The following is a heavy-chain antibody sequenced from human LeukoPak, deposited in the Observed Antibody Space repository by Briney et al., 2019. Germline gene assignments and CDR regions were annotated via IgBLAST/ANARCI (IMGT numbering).Heavy chain of an antibody. Sequence: PGGSLRLSCAASGFTFSDYGMHWVRQAPGKGLEWVAVISYDGNSEYYADSVKGRFSISRDNSKDTLYLQMNSLRPEDTAVYYWEKRQSPGCYAPGGQEPW. CDR1: GFTFSDYG. V-gene: IGHV3-30*18. D-gene: IGHD2-2*01. J-gene: IGHJ5*02. CDR3: EKRQSPGCYAP. CDR2: ISYDGNSE.